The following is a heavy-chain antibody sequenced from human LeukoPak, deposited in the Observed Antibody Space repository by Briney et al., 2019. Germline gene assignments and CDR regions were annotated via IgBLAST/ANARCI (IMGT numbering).Heavy chain of an antibody. Sequence: PGGSLRLSCAASGFTLSSYENNWVRQAPGKGLEWISYISSDGNTIYYADSVKGRFTISRDNAKNSFYLQMNGLRAEDTAVYYCARTSFDSSGHRMHFDYWGQGTLVTVSS. J-gene: IGHJ4*02. D-gene: IGHD3-22*01. V-gene: IGHV3-48*03. CDR2: ISSDGNTI. CDR3: ARTSFDSSGHRMHFDY. CDR1: GFTLSSYE.